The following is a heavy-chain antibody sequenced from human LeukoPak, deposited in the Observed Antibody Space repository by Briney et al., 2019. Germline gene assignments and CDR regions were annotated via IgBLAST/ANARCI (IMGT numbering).Heavy chain of an antibody. Sequence: SETLSLTCTVSGGSISSYYWSWIRQPPGKALEWIGYMYYTGSTNYNSSLKSRVIMSVDMSKNQFSLKLSSVTAADTAVYYCAGTYFAFHMGGAFDIWGQGTVVTVSS. CDR3: AGTYFAFHMGGAFDI. CDR1: GGSISSYY. V-gene: IGHV4-59*08. D-gene: IGHD2-21*01. J-gene: IGHJ3*02. CDR2: MYYTGST.